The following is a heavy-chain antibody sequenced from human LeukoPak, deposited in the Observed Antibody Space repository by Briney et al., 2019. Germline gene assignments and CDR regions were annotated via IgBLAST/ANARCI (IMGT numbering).Heavy chain of an antibody. D-gene: IGHD3-10*01. V-gene: IGHV3-48*03. CDR2: ISSSGSTI. CDR3: AKLSIWFGDMYV. J-gene: IGHJ6*02. Sequence: GGSLRLSCAASGFTFSSYEMNWVRRAPGKGLEWVSYISSSGSTIYYADSVKGRFTISRDNAKNSLYLQMNSLRAEDTAVYYCAKLSIWFGDMYVWGQGTTVTVSS. CDR1: GFTFSSYE.